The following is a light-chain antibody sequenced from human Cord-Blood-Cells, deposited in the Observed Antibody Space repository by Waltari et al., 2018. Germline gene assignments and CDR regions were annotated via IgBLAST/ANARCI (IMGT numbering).Light chain of an antibody. CDR2: DAS. CDR1: QSVSSY. Sequence: EIVLPQSPATLSSSPGERATLACRASQSVSSYLAWYQQKPGQAPRLLIYDASNRATGIPARFSGSGSGTDFTLTISSLEPEDFAVYYCQQRSNWPITFGQGTRLEIK. CDR3: QQRSNWPIT. J-gene: IGKJ5*01. V-gene: IGKV3-11*01.